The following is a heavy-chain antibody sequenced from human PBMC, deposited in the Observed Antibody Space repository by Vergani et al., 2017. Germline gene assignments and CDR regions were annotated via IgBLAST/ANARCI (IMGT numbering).Heavy chain of an antibody. V-gene: IGHV4-59*08. CDR1: GGSISSYY. Sequence: QVQLQESGPGLVKPSETLSLTCTVSGGSISSYYWSWIRQPPGKGLEWIGSIYHSGSTYYNPSLKSRVTISVDTSKNQFSLKLSSVTAADTAVYYCARLASAIDPWGQGTLVTVSS. CDR2: IYHSGST. D-gene: IGHD6-6*01. CDR3: ARLASAIDP. J-gene: IGHJ5*02.